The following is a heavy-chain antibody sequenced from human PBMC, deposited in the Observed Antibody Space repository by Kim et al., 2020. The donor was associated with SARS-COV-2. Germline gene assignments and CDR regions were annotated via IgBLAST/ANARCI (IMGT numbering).Heavy chain of an antibody. V-gene: IGHV3-48*02. D-gene: IGHD6-13*01. CDR3: AREHSSSFSGVH. J-gene: IGHJ4*02. Sequence: YYADSVKGRFTISRDNAKNSLYLQMNSLRDEDTAVYYCAREHSSSFSGVHWGQGTLVTVSS.